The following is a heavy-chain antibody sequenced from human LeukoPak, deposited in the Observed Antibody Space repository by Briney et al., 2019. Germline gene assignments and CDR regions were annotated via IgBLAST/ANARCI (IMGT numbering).Heavy chain of an antibody. V-gene: IGHV3-21*01. CDR1: GFTFSSYS. CDR3: ARDQRYFDWLLAPYYYYYMDV. Sequence: GGSLRLSCAASGFTFSSYSMNWVRQAPGKGLEWVSSISSSSSSYIYYADSVKGRFTISRDNAKNSLYLQMNSLRAEDTAVYYCARDQRYFDWLLAPYYYYYMDVWGKGTTVTISS. CDR2: ISSSSSSYI. J-gene: IGHJ6*03. D-gene: IGHD3-9*01.